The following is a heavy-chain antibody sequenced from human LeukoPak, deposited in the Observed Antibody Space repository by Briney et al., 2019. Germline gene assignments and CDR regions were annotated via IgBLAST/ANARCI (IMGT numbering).Heavy chain of an antibody. CDR3: ARSSDAATYYGMDV. J-gene: IGHJ6*02. CDR1: GGSFNNYY. Sequence: SETLSLTCAVYGGSFNNYYWSWIRQPPGKGLEWIGDISHGGSTKYNPSLKSRVTISVDTSKNQFPLKLSSVTAADMAVYYCARSSDAATYYGMDVWGQGTTVTVSS. CDR2: ISHGGST. V-gene: IGHV4-34*01. D-gene: IGHD6-13*01.